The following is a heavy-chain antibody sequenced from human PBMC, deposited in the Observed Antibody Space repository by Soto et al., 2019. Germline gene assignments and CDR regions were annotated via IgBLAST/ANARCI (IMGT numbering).Heavy chain of an antibody. CDR1: GGSVSSGSYY. V-gene: IGHV4-61*01. CDR2: IYYSGST. J-gene: IGHJ4*02. Sequence: QVQLQESGPGLVKPSETLSLTCTVSGGSVSSGSYYWSWIRQPPGKGLEWIGYIYYSGSTNYNPSLKSRVTISVDTSQNQFSLKLSSVTAADTAVYYCARGNSGYGYWGQGTLVIVSS. D-gene: IGHD5-12*01. CDR3: ARGNSGYGY.